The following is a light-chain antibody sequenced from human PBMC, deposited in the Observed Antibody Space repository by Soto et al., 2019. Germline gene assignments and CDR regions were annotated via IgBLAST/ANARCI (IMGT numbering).Light chain of an antibody. CDR1: QTVSSS. CDR2: EVS. CDR3: QQQINWPLT. Sequence: EIVLTQSPATLSLSPRERATLSCRASQTVSSSLAWYQQKPGQAPRLLIYEVSNRATGIPARFSGSGSGADFTLTISSLETGDFAIYYCQQQINWPLTFGGGTKVDIK. V-gene: IGKV3-11*01. J-gene: IGKJ4*01.